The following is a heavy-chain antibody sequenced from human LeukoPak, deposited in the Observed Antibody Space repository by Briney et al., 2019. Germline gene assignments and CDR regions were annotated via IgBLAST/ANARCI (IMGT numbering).Heavy chain of an antibody. CDR2: ISGSGENT. CDR1: GFTFSSYA. J-gene: IGHJ4*02. V-gene: IGHV3-23*01. Sequence: PGGSLRLSCAASGFTFSSYAMSWVRQPPGKGLEWVSAISGSGENTNYADSVKGRFTMSRDNSRNMLYLQMNSLRDEDTAKYYCAKTVSGSYSYQGGDYWGQGTLVTVSS. D-gene: IGHD3-16*02. CDR3: AKTVSGSYSYQGGDY.